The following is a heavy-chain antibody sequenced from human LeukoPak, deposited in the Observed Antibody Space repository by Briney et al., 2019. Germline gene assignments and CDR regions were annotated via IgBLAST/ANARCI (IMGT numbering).Heavy chain of an antibody. CDR1: GFTFISYA. J-gene: IGHJ4*02. D-gene: IGHD2-2*01. Sequence: PGGALRLSCVVSGFTFISYAMRWGRRAPGKGLEWVSGIIGSGGSTYYADSVKGGLTISRDNTKNTLYLKMNGVRGEDQAVKYCAKDRHAPGRYCSSTSCFPFDYWGQGTLVTVSS. V-gene: IGHV3-23*01. CDR2: IIGSGGST. CDR3: AKDRHAPGRYCSSTSCFPFDY.